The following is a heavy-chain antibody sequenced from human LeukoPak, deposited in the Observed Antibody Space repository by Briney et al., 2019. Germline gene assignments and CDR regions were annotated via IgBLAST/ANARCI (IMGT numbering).Heavy chain of an antibody. D-gene: IGHD1-26*01. V-gene: IGHV1-69*13. CDR2: IIPIFGTA. CDR1: GYTFTSYG. CDR3: ASFSGSYSLDAFDI. Sequence: VASVKVSCKASGYTFTSYGISWVRQAPGQGLEWMGGIIPIFGTANYAQKFQGRVTITADESTSTAYMELSSLRSEDTAVYYCASFSGSYSLDAFDIWGQGTMVTVSS. J-gene: IGHJ3*02.